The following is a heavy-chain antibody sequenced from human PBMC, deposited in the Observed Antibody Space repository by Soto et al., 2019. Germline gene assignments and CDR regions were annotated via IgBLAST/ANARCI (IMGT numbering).Heavy chain of an antibody. J-gene: IGHJ6*02. CDR1: GGSISSSSHY. CDR2: IYYSGST. Sequence: PEETLSLTCTVSGGSISSSSHYWGWIRQPPGKGLEWIGSIYYSGSTYYNPSLKSRVTISVDTSKNQFSLKLSSVTAADTAVYYCARLAGVVIIVWGQGTTVSVCS. D-gene: IGHD3-3*01. CDR3: ARLAGVVIIV. V-gene: IGHV4-39*01.